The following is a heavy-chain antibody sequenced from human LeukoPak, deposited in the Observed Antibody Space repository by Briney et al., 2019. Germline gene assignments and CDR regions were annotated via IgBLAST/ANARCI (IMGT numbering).Heavy chain of an antibody. CDR2: MYHSGST. V-gene: IGHV4-38-2*01. Sequence: SETLSLTCAVSGYSISSGYYWGWIRQPPGKGMEWIGSMYHSGSTYYNPSLKSRVTISVDTSENQFSLKLTSVTAADTAVYFCARHRLSTTSGYAFDYMDVWGRGTTVTVSS. CDR3: ARHRLSTTSGYAFDYMDV. CDR1: GYSISSGYY. D-gene: IGHD5-12*01. J-gene: IGHJ6*03.